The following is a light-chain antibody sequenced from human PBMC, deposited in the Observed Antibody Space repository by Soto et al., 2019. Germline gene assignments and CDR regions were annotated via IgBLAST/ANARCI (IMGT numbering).Light chain of an antibody. J-gene: IGKJ5*01. CDR3: QQANSFPIT. CDR1: QGITNR. V-gene: IGKV1D-12*01. CDR2: EAS. Sequence: DIQMTKSPSSVSASVGDRFTISCRASQGITNRLAWYQQKPGKAPKLLIYEASSLQSGVPSRISGSGSGTDFTLTISSLQPEDFATYYCQQANSFPITFGQGTRLEIK.